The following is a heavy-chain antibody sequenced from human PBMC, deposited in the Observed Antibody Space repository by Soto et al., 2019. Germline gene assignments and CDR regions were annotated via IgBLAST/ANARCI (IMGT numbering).Heavy chain of an antibody. V-gene: IGHV3-30*03. CDR1: GFTFSSYG. D-gene: IGHD3-22*01. CDR3: ARDSPHYYDSSGSSIDY. Sequence: PGGSLRLSCAASGFTFSSYGMHWVRQAPGKGLEWVAAISYSGSNKYYADSVKGRFTISRDNAKNSLYLQMNSLRAEDTAVYYCARDSPHYYDSSGSSIDYWGQGTLVTVSS. J-gene: IGHJ4*02. CDR2: ISYSGSNK.